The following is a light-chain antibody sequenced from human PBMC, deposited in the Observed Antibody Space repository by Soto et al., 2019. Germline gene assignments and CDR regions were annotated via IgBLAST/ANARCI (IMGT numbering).Light chain of an antibody. V-gene: IGLV2-14*01. CDR3: ISYTSSVPLV. CDR1: NSDVGGYNY. J-gene: IGLJ2*01. Sequence: QSALTQPASVSGSPGQSITISCTGTNSDVGGYNYVSWYQQHPGKAPKLMIYEVSNRPSGVSDRFSGSKSGNTASLTISGRQAEDEADYYCISYTSSVPLVFGGGTKLTVL. CDR2: EVS.